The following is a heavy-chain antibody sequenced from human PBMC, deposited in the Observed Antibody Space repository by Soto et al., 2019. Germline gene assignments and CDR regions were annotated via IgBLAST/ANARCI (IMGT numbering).Heavy chain of an antibody. D-gene: IGHD3-3*01. J-gene: IGHJ4*02. CDR1: GFTFSSYA. CDR3: ARDPNLHYDFWSGPTFDY. V-gene: IGHV3-30-3*01. Sequence: PGGSLRLSCAASGFTFSSYAMHWVRQAPGKGLEWVAVISYDGSNKYYADSVKGRFTISRDNSKNTLYLQMNSLRAEDTAVYYCARDPNLHYDFWSGPTFDYWGQGTLVTVSS. CDR2: ISYDGSNK.